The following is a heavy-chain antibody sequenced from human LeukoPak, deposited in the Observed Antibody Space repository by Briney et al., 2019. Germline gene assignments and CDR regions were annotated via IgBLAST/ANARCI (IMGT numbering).Heavy chain of an antibody. D-gene: IGHD3-10*01. CDR2: ISSSSSYI. V-gene: IGHV3-21*06. Sequence: GGSLRLSCAASGFTFSSYSMNWVRQAPGKGLEWVSSISSSSSYIYYADSVKGRFTISRDNAKNSLYLQMNSLRAEDTAVYYCARPQIPDHYYYGSGSYYNGRAFDIWGQGTMVTVSS. CDR3: ARPQIPDHYYYGSGSYYNGRAFDI. CDR1: GFTFSSYS. J-gene: IGHJ3*02.